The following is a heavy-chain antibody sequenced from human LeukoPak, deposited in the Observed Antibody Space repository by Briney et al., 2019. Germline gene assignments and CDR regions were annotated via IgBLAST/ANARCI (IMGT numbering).Heavy chain of an antibody. D-gene: IGHD5-24*01. J-gene: IGHJ4*02. Sequence: SVKVSCKVSGGTFNTHAISWVRQAPGQGLQWMGGITPFLHTTRFAQKFQGRVTFTTDESTSTAYMELTSLTSDDSAVYFCARGGPGRDDYNLDYWGQGTLVTVSS. V-gene: IGHV1-69*05. CDR2: ITPFLHTT. CDR3: ARGGPGRDDYNLDY. CDR1: GGTFNTHA.